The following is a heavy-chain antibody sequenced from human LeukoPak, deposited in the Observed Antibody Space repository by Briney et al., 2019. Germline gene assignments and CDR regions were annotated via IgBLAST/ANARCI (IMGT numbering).Heavy chain of an antibody. CDR3: ARDRIVVVPAAPWFDP. V-gene: IGHV3-33*01. Sequence: GGSPRLSCAASGFTFSSYGMHWVRQAPGKGLEWVAVIWYDGSNKYYADSVKGRFTISRDNSKNTLYLQMNSLRAEDTAVYYCARDRIVVVPAAPWFDPWGQGTLVTVSS. J-gene: IGHJ5*02. CDR1: GFTFSSYG. CDR2: IWYDGSNK. D-gene: IGHD2-2*01.